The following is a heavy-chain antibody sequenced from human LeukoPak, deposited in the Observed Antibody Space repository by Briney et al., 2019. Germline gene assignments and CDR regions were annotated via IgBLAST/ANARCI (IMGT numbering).Heavy chain of an antibody. V-gene: IGHV4-59*08. D-gene: IGHD3-22*01. CDR2: ISYSGST. CDR3: ARYYDSSGYNY. Sequence: SETLSLTCSVSGGSITGYYWSWIRQPPGKGLEWIGYISYSGSTNYNPSLKSRVTISVDTSKNQLSLKLTSVTAADTAVYYCARYYDSSGYNYWGQGTLVTVSS. CDR1: GGSITGYY. J-gene: IGHJ4*02.